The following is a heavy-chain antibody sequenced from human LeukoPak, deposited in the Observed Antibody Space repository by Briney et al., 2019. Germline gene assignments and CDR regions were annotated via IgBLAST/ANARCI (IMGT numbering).Heavy chain of an antibody. D-gene: IGHD2-2*01. CDR2: ISSSSSYI. CDR1: GFTFSSYS. V-gene: IGHV3-21*01. Sequence: GGSLRLSCAASGFTFSSYSMTWVRQAPGKGLEWVSSISSSSSYIYYADSVKGRFTISRDNAKNSLYLQVNSLRAEDTAVYYCARAAALYYYGMDVWGQGTTVTVSS. J-gene: IGHJ6*02. CDR3: ARAAALYYYGMDV.